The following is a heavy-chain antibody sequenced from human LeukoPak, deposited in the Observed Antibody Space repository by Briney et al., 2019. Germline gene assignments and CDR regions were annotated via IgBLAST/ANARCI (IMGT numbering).Heavy chain of an antibody. V-gene: IGHV4-4*02. CDR3: ARDTMIFRNYYGLDV. D-gene: IGHD3/OR15-3a*01. CDR2: IYHSGST. CDR1: GGSISSSNW. Sequence: SGTLSLTCAVSGGSISSSNWWSWVRQPPGKGLEWIGEIYHSGSTNYNPSLKSRVTISVDKSKNQFSLKLSSVTAADTAVYYCARDTMIFRNYYGLDVWGQGTTVTVSS. J-gene: IGHJ6*02.